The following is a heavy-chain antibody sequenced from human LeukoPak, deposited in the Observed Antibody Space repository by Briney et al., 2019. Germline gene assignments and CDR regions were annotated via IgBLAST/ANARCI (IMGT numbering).Heavy chain of an antibody. Sequence: GGSLRLSCAASGFTFSSYWMSWVRQAPGTGLEWVANIKQDGSEKYYVDSVKGRFTISRDNAKNSLYLQMNSLRAEDTAVYYCAKLDSGIAVAGIDYWGQGTLVTVSS. CDR3: AKLDSGIAVAGIDY. CDR2: IKQDGSEK. D-gene: IGHD6-19*01. J-gene: IGHJ4*02. V-gene: IGHV3-7*03. CDR1: GFTFSSYW.